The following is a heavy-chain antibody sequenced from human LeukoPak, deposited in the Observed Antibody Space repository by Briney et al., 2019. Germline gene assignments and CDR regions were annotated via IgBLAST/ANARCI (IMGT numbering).Heavy chain of an antibody. Sequence: ASVKVSCKDSGYTFTSYDLNWVRQATGQGLEWMGWVSPNSGNTGYAQKFQGRVTMTRDTSISTVYMELSSLRSEDTAVYYCARGVGYCSGGNCYGVGSSDYWGQGTLVTVSS. D-gene: IGHD2-15*01. CDR1: GYTFTSYD. CDR2: VSPNSGNT. J-gene: IGHJ4*02. V-gene: IGHV1-8*01. CDR3: ARGVGYCSGGNCYGVGSSDY.